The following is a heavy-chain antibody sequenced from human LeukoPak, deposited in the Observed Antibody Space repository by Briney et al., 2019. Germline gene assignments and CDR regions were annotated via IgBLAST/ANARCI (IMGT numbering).Heavy chain of an antibody. J-gene: IGHJ4*02. CDR3: ARGTQADYGDLYYFDY. D-gene: IGHD4-17*01. CDR1: GGSISSSSYY. V-gene: IGHV4-39*07. Sequence: SETLSLTCTVSGGSISSSSYYWGWIRQPPGKGLEWIGSIYYSGSTYYNPSLKSRVTISVDTSKNQFSLKLSSVTAADTAVYYCARGTQADYGDLYYFDYWGQGTLVTVSS. CDR2: IYYSGST.